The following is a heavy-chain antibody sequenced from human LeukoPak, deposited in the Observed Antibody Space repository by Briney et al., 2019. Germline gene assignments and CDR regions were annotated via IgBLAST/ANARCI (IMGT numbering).Heavy chain of an antibody. Sequence: PSETLSLTCTVSGGSISSYYWSWIRQPPGKGLEWIGYIYYGGSTNYNPSLKSRVTISVDTSKNQFSLKLSSVTAADTAVYYCARGGNTMGDWGQGTLVTVSS. CDR3: ARGGNTMGD. J-gene: IGHJ4*02. CDR1: GGSISSYY. V-gene: IGHV4-59*01. CDR2: IYYGGST. D-gene: IGHD3-10*01.